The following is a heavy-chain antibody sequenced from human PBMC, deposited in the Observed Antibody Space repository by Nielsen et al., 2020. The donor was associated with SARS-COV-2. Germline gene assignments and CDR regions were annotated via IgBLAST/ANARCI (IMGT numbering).Heavy chain of an antibody. D-gene: IGHD3-10*01. Sequence: SETLSLTCTVSGGSISGYFWSWIRQPPGKGLESIGYIYCSGNTYYNPSLKSRLTMSVDTSKNQFSLKLTSVTAADTAMYYCARLLDGDTFDYWGQGTLVTVSS. CDR3: ARLLDGDTFDY. V-gene: IGHV4-59*13. CDR2: IYCSGNT. J-gene: IGHJ4*02. CDR1: GGSISGYF.